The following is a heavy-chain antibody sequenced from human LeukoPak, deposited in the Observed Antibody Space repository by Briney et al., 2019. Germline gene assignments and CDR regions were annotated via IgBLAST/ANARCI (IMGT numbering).Heavy chain of an antibody. Sequence: PGGSLRLSCAASGFTFSTYGTHWVRQAPGKGLEWVAVVSYDGSSIYYADSVKGRFTISRDNSKNTLYLQMNSLRAEDTAVYYCARDNYGMDVWGQGTTVTVSS. J-gene: IGHJ6*02. V-gene: IGHV3-30*03. CDR3: ARDNYGMDV. CDR1: GFTFSTYG. CDR2: VSYDGSSI.